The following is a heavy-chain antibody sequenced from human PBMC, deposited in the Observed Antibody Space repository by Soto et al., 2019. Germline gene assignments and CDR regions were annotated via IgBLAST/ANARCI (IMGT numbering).Heavy chain of an antibody. CDR3: ARERAVAGTGFDY. Sequence: SVTRSLTCPISGCSVSSGGYYLTWIRQHPGKGLEWIGYIYYSGGTYYNPSLKSRVTISVDTSKNQFSLKLSSVTAADTAVYYCARERAVAGTGFDYWGQGTLVTVSS. CDR1: GCSVSSGGYY. V-gene: IGHV4-31*03. D-gene: IGHD6-19*01. CDR2: IYYSGGT. J-gene: IGHJ4*02.